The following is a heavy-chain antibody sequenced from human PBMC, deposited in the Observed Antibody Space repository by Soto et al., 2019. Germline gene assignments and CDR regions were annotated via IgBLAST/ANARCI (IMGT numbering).Heavy chain of an antibody. J-gene: IGHJ3*02. CDR2: IVVGSGNT. CDR1: GFTFTSSA. CDR3: ARDVSVGDDAFDI. V-gene: IGHV1-58*01. Sequence: SVKVYCKASGFTFTSSAVQWVRQARGQRLEWIGWIVVGSGNTNYAQKFQGRVTITEDKYTSTAYMELSSLRSEDTAVYYCARDVSVGDDAFDIWGQGTMVTV.